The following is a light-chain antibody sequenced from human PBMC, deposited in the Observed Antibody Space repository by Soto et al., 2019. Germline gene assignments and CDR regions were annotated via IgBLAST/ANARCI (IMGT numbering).Light chain of an antibody. CDR3: QQYDNWPPVT. CDR2: ATS. V-gene: IGKV3-15*01. Sequence: EIVMTQSPATLSVSPGERATLSCRASQSVSRNLAWYQQKPGQAPRLLIYATSTRATGIPARFSGSGSGTEFTLTISRLQSEDFAVYYCQQYDNWPPVTFGQGTRLEMK. J-gene: IGKJ5*01. CDR1: QSVSRN.